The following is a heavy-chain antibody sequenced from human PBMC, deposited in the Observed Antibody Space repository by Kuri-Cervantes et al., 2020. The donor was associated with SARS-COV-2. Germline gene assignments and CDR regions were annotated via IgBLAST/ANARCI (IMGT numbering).Heavy chain of an antibody. J-gene: IGHJ4*02. V-gene: IGHV3-23*01. CDR2: ISGSGGST. Sequence: GGSLRLSCAVSGLRFSSQTMSWVRQAAGKGLEWVSGISGSGGSTYYADSVEGRFTISRDNSKNTLYLQMNSLRAEDTAVYYCAKDLVSSSTSCYDYWGQGTLVTVSS. CDR3: AKDLVSSSTSCYDY. CDR1: GLRFSSQT. D-gene: IGHD2-2*01.